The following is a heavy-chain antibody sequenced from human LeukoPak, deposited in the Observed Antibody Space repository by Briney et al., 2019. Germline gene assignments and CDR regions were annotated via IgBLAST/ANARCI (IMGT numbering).Heavy chain of an antibody. D-gene: IGHD3-16*01. CDR2: ISAYNGNT. CDR3: ARDRGGYYDYVWGSFPTDY. J-gene: IGHJ4*02. V-gene: IGHV1-18*01. CDR1: GYTFTSYG. Sequence: ASVKVSCKASGYTFTSYGISWVRQAPGQGLEWMGWISAYNGNTNYAQKLQGRVTMTTDTSTSTAYMELRSLRSDDTAVYYCARDRGGYYDYVWGSFPTDYWGQGTLVTVSS.